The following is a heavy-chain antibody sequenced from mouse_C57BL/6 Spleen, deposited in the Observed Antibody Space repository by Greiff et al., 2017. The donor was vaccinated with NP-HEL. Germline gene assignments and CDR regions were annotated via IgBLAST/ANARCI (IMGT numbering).Heavy chain of an antibody. V-gene: IGHV1-69*01. CDR3: AREETAQATFDY. CDR2: IDPSDSYT. Sequence: QVQLQQPGAELVMPGASVKLSCQASGYTFTSYWMHWVKQRPGQGLEWIGEIDPSDSYTNYNQKFQGKSTLTVDKSSRTAYMQLSSLTSEDSAVYYCAREETAQATFDYWGQGTTLTVSS. J-gene: IGHJ2*01. D-gene: IGHD3-2*02. CDR1: GYTFTSYW.